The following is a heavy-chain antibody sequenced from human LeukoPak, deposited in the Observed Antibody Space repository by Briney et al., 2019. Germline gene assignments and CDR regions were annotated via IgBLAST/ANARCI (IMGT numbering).Heavy chain of an antibody. CDR2: IYYSGST. CDR3: AREKVYYDFWSGYSWHDAFDI. V-gene: IGHV4-59*01. Sequence: PSETLSLTCTVSGGSISSYYWSWIRQPPGKGLEWIGCIYYSGSTNYNPSLKSRVTISVDTSKNQFSLKLSSVTAADTAVYYCAREKVYYDFWSGYSWHDAFDIWGQGTMVTVSS. CDR1: GGSISSYY. D-gene: IGHD3-3*01. J-gene: IGHJ3*02.